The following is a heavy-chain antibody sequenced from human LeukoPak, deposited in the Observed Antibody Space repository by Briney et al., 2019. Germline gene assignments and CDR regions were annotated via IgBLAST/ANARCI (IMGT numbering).Heavy chain of an antibody. D-gene: IGHD3-22*01. J-gene: IGHJ4*02. Sequence: GGFLRLSCAASGNYWMHWVRQAPGKGLEWVSGISGSGDNTYYADSVKGRFTISRDNSKNALYVQVNSLGTEDTAAYYCAKGSYYDSSGSFYFDYWGQGTLVTVSS. V-gene: IGHV3-23*01. CDR1: GNYW. CDR2: ISGSGDNT. CDR3: AKGSYYDSSGSFYFDY.